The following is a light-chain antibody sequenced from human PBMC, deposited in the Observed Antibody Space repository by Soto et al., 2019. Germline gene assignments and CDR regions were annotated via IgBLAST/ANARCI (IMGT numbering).Light chain of an antibody. CDR2: AAS. CDR3: QQSASSGVYT. CDR1: QSLTTRY. Sequence: EIVLTQSPGTLSLSPGETATLSCSASQSLTTRYFAWYQQKPGQAPRLLIYAASTRANGTPDRFSGSGSGTDFTLTISSLEPEDFAVYFCQQSASSGVYTFGPGTKLEIK. V-gene: IGKV3-20*01. J-gene: IGKJ2*01.